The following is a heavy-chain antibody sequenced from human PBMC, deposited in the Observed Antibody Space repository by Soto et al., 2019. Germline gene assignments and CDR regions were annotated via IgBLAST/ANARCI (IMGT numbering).Heavy chain of an antibody. V-gene: IGHV3-53*02. Sequence: EVQLVETGGGLIQPGGSLRLSCAASGFTVNSNYMNWVRQAPGKGLEWLSIIYSDGTTNYADSVKGRFTISRDNFKNTLYLQMNHLRPEDTAVYYCAILSDWGQGTLVTVSS. CDR1: GFTVNSNY. CDR3: AILSD. J-gene: IGHJ4*02. CDR2: IYSDGTT. D-gene: IGHD3-3*01.